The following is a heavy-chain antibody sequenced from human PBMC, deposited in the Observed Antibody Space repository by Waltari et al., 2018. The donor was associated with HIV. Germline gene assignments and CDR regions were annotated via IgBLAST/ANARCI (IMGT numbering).Heavy chain of an antibody. Sequence: QVQLLPSGAEVKKPGASVKVSCKASGYTFTAYYIHWVRQAPGQGLEWMGWVYPNTGDTNYAQKFQGRVTMARDASIRTVSMELSRLRSDDTAVYYCVRQMTFYDAFDIWGQGTLVTVSA. CDR3: VRQMTFYDAFDI. V-gene: IGHV1-2*02. J-gene: IGHJ3*02. CDR2: VYPNTGDT. CDR1: GYTFTAYY.